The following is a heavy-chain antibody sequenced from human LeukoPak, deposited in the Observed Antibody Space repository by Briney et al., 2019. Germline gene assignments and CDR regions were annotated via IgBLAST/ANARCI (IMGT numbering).Heavy chain of an antibody. J-gene: IGHJ4*02. CDR2: IRYDGSNK. Sequence: GGSLRLSCAASGFTFSSYGMHWVRQAPGKGLEWVAFIRYDGSNKYYADSVKGRFTISRDNSKNTLYLQMNSLRAEDTAVYYCAKDWAAARYYFDYWGQGTLVTVSS. D-gene: IGHD6-13*01. CDR3: AKDWAAARYYFDY. V-gene: IGHV3-30*02. CDR1: GFTFSSYG.